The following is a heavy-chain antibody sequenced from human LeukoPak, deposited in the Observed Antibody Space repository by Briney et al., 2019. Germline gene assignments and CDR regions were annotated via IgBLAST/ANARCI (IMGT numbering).Heavy chain of an antibody. CDR2: IKQDGSEK. Sequence: GGSLRLSCAASGFTFSSYWMNWVRQAPGKGLEWVANIKQDGSEKYYVDSVKGRFTISRDNAKNSLYLQMNSLRAEDTAVYYCARVYYYDSRLIDYWGQGTLVTVSS. CDR3: ARVYYYDSRLIDY. J-gene: IGHJ4*02. CDR1: GFTFSSYW. D-gene: IGHD3-22*01. V-gene: IGHV3-7*05.